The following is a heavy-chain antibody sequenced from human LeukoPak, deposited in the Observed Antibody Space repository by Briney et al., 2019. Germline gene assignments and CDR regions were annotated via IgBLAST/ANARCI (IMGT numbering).Heavy chain of an antibody. J-gene: IGHJ4*02. D-gene: IGHD2-2*01. CDR1: GGSISSGSYY. Sequence: SETLSLTCTVSGGSISSGSYYWSWIRQPAGKGLEWIGRIYTSGSTNYNPSLKSRVTISVDTSKNQFSLKLSSVTAADTAVYYCARENPYCSSTSCHGVYFDYWGQGTLVTVSS. V-gene: IGHV4-61*02. CDR2: IYTSGST. CDR3: ARENPYCSSTSCHGVYFDY.